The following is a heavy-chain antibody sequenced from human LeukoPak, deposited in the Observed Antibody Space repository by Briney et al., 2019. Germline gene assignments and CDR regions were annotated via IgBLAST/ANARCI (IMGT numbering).Heavy chain of an antibody. V-gene: IGHV3-30*18. Sequence: GGSLRLSCAASGFTFSSYGMHWVRQAPGKGLEWVAVISYDGSNKYYADSVKGRFTISRDNSKNTLYLQMNSLRAEDTAVYYCAKVSWIRGVSYYYGMDVWGQGTTVTVSS. CDR1: GFTFSSYG. J-gene: IGHJ6*02. D-gene: IGHD5-18*01. CDR3: AKVSWIRGVSYYYGMDV. CDR2: ISYDGSNK.